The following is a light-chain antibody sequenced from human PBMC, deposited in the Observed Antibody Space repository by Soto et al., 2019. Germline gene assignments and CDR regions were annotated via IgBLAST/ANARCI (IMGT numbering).Light chain of an antibody. CDR1: QSITSH. Sequence: DIQMTQSPSSLCASVGDRVTITCRASQSITSHLNWYQQKPGKAPKLLIYAASNLQTGVPPRFSGSGSGTDFTLTISSLQPEDFATYYCQQLNSYPITFGQGTQREI. J-gene: IGKJ5*01. CDR3: QQLNSYPIT. CDR2: AAS. V-gene: IGKV1-39*01.